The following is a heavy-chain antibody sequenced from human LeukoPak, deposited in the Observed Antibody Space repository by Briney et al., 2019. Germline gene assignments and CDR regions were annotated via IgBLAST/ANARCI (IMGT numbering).Heavy chain of an antibody. CDR2: IYYSGST. Sequence: PSETLSLTCTVSGGSISSGGYYWSWIRQHPGKCLEWIGYIYYSGSTYYNPSLKSRVTISVDTSKNQFSLKLSSVAAADTAVYYCARTYGGAAFDIWGQGTMVTVSS. J-gene: IGHJ3*02. CDR3: ARTYGGAAFDI. V-gene: IGHV4-31*03. CDR1: GGSISSGGYY. D-gene: IGHD4-23*01.